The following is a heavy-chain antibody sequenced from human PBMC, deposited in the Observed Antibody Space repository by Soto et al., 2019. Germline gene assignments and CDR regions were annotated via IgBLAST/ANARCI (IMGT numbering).Heavy chain of an antibody. D-gene: IGHD4-17*01. J-gene: IGHJ4*02. Sequence: SETLSLTCTVSGGSISSYYWNWIRQPPGKGLEWIGYIYYSGTTNYNPSLNSRVTISLDTSKKQFSLKLTSVTAADAAVYYCARESRAVTTMIDYWGQGSLVTVSS. V-gene: IGHV4-59*01. CDR1: GGSISSYY. CDR2: IYYSGTT. CDR3: ARESRAVTTMIDY.